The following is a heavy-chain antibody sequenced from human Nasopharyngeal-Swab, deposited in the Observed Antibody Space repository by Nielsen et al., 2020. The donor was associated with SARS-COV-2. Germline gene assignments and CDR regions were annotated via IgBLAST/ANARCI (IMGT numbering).Heavy chain of an antibody. D-gene: IGHD3-22*01. Sequence: WVRQAPGQRLEWIGWIVVGSGNTNYAQKFQERVTITRDMSTSTAYTELSSLRSEDTAVYYCATDSSGYHDAFDIWGQGTMVTVSS. J-gene: IGHJ3*02. CDR2: IVVGSGNT. V-gene: IGHV1-58*01. CDR3: ATDSSGYHDAFDI.